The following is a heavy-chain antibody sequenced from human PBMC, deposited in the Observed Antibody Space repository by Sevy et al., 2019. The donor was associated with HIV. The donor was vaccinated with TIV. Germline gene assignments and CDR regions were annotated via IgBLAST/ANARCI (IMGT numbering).Heavy chain of an antibody. D-gene: IGHD3-10*01. CDR1: GGSIGTGSDY. CDR2: IYTSGTT. V-gene: IGHV4-61*02. J-gene: IGHJ3*02. Sequence: SETLSLTCTVSGGSIGTGSDYWSWIRQPAGKGLEWIGRIYTSGTTNYNPFLKSRVSISLDTSKNQFSLKLSSVTAADTAVYYCARLNFDGLGGSYDAFDIWGQGTKVTVSS. CDR3: ARLNFDGLGGSYDAFDI.